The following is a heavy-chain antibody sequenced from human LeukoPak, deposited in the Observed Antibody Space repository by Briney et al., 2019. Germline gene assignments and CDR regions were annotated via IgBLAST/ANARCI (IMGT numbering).Heavy chain of an antibody. V-gene: IGHV3-11*04. J-gene: IGHJ4*02. D-gene: IGHD4-23*01. CDR1: GFTFSDYY. Sequence: PGGSLRLSCAASGFTFSDYYMSWIRQAPGKGLEWVPYISSSGSTIYYADSVKGRFTISRDNAKNSLYLQMNSLRAEDTAVYYCARERIDSSTVVTRLHYFDYWGQGTLVTVSS. CDR3: ARERIDSSTVVTRLHYFDY. CDR2: ISSSGSTI.